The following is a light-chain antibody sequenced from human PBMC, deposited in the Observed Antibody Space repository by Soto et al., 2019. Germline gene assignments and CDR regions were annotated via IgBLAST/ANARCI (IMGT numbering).Light chain of an antibody. Sequence: EIELTQSPGTLSLSTGERATXXXXXSQSGSSSYLAWYQQKPGQALRLLIYGASNRATGIPDRFSGSGSATDFTLTISRLEPEDFALYYCQQYGSSPLTFGQGTRLEIK. CDR2: GAS. CDR1: QSGSSSY. V-gene: IGKV3-20*01. CDR3: QQYGSSPLT. J-gene: IGKJ5*01.